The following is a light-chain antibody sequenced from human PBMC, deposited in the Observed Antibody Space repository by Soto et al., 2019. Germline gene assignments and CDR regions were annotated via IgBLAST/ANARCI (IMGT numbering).Light chain of an antibody. V-gene: IGKV3-15*01. Sequence: EIVMTQSPATLSVSPGERATLSCRASHSVNSNLAWYQQRPGQAPRLLISGASTRATGVPARFSGSGSETEFTLTISSLQSEDVAVYYWQQYNNWWTFGQGTKVEIK. CDR1: HSVNSN. CDR2: GAS. J-gene: IGKJ1*01. CDR3: QQYNNWWT.